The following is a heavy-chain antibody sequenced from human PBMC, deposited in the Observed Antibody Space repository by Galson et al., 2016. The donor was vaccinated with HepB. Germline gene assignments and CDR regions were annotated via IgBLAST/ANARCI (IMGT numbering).Heavy chain of an antibody. V-gene: IGHV3-30*04. D-gene: IGHD2-15*01. CDR1: GFTFTSYA. J-gene: IGHJ5*02. Sequence: SLRLSCAASGFTFTSYAMHWVRQAPGKGLEWVAVISFHGKDEFYSDSLKGRFTISRDNSKNTDHLQMNSLRAEDTAVYFCARDSGTQYCSGDNCFGYNWFDPWGQGTLVTVSS. CDR3: ARDSGTQYCSGDNCFGYNWFDP. CDR2: ISFHGKDE.